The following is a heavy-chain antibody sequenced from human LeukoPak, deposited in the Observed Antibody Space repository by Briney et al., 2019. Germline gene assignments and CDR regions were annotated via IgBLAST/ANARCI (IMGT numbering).Heavy chain of an antibody. CDR1: GFTFGGNA. CDR3: AKIGWAAEAATGYY. J-gene: IGHJ4*02. Sequence: GGSLRLSCAASGFTFGGNAMSWVRQAPEKGLEWVSAISGGGTNTYYADSVKGRFSISRGNSKNTLYLQMNSLRAEDTALYYCAKIGWAAEAATGYYWGQGTLVTVSS. D-gene: IGHD6-19*01. V-gene: IGHV3-23*01. CDR2: ISGGGTNT.